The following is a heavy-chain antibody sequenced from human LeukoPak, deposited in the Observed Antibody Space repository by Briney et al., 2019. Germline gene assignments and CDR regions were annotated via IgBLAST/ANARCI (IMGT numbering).Heavy chain of an antibody. CDR2: ISDTGDKT. CDR3: AKMTDSTPYSSGTFDS. J-gene: IGHJ4*02. D-gene: IGHD3-10*01. V-gene: IGHV3-23*01. CDR1: GFTLRSYA. Sequence: GGSLRLSCSASGFTLRSYAMGWVRQAPGTGLEWVSAISDTGDKTYYADSVKGRFTISRDNSRNTLYLQMSRLRAEDTALFYCAKMTDSTPYSSGTFDSWGQGTLVTVSS.